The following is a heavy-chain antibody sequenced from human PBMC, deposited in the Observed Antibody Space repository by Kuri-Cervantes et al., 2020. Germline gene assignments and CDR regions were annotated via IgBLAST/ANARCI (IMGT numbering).Heavy chain of an antibody. D-gene: IGHD2-15*01. CDR1: GFTFSSYS. CDR3: ARGSATVSTTNDY. CDR2: IKQDGSEK. J-gene: IGHJ4*02. V-gene: IGHV3-7*01. Sequence: GGSLRLSCAASGFTFSSYSMNWVRQAPGKGLVWVANIKQDGSEKYYVDSVKGRFTISRDNAKNSLYLQMNSLRAEDTAVYYCARGSATVSTTNDYWGQRTLVTVSS.